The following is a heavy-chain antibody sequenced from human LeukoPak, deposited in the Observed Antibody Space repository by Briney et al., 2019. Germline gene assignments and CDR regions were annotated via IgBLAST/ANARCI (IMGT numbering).Heavy chain of an antibody. CDR1: GGTFSSYA. J-gene: IGHJ4*02. V-gene: IGHV1-69*04. CDR2: IIPILGIA. CDR3: ARSREGYSPHFDY. D-gene: IGHD5-24*01. Sequence: ASVKVSCKASGGTFSSYAISWVRQAPGQGREWMGRIIPILGIANYAQKFQGRVTITADKSTSTAYMELSSLRSEDTAVYYCARSREGYSPHFDYWGQGTLVTVSS.